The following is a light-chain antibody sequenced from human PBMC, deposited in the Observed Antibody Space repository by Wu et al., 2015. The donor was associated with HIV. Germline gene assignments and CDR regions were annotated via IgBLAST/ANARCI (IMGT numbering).Light chain of an antibody. CDR3: QQYNNWPRIT. J-gene: IGKJ5*01. Sequence: EIVMTQSPATLSVSPGERATLSCRASQSVSSNLAWYQQKPGQAPRLLIYGASTRATDIPVRFSGSGSGTEFILTISNLQSEDFAVYYCQQYNNWPRITFGQGTRLEIK. V-gene: IGKV3-15*01. CDR2: GAS. CDR1: QSVSSN.